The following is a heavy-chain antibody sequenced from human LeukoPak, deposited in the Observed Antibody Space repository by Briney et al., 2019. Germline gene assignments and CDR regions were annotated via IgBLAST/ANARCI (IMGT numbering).Heavy chain of an antibody. J-gene: IGHJ3*02. CDR3: VRGGGPSYKYNAFDI. Sequence: GGSLRLSCTVSGFPFSIFEMHWVRQAPGKGLDWVAYITNSGSTIDYADSVKGRFTISRDNARNSLYLQMSSLRAEDTAVYYCVRGGGPSYKYNAFDIWGQGTMVTVSS. CDR1: GFPFSIFE. V-gene: IGHV3-48*03. CDR2: ITNSGSTI. D-gene: IGHD2-15*01.